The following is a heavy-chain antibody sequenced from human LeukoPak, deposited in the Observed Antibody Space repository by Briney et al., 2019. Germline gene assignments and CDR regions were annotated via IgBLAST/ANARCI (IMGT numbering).Heavy chain of an antibody. Sequence: SETLSLTCTVSGVSISSYYWTWIRQPPGKGLEWIGNIDYSGNTKYNPSLKSRVTISVDTSKNQFSLKLSSVTAADTAVYYCARWYYDSSGYRYFDYWGQGTLVTVPS. D-gene: IGHD3-22*01. CDR2: IDYSGNT. J-gene: IGHJ4*02. CDR1: GVSISSYY. V-gene: IGHV4-59*01. CDR3: ARWYYDSSGYRYFDY.